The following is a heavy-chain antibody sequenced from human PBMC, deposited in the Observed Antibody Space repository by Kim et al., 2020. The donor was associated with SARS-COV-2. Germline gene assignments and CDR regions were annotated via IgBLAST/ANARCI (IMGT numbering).Heavy chain of an antibody. J-gene: IGHJ6*02. CDR2: ISSSSSYI. CDR3: ASWYSGSRYYYYYGMDV. D-gene: IGHD2-21*01. V-gene: IGHV3-21*01. CDR1: GFTFSSYS. Sequence: GGSLRLSCAASGFTFSSYSMNWVRQAPGKGLEWVSSISSSSSYIYYADSVKGRFTISRDNAKNSLYLQMNSLRAEDTAVYYCASWYSGSRYYYYYGMDVWGQGTTVTVSS.